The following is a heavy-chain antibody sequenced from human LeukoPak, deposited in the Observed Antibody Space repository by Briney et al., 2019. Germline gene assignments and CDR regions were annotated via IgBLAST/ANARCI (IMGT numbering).Heavy chain of an antibody. V-gene: IGHV1-2*02. Sequence: ASVKVSCKASGYTFTAYYLHWVRQAPGQGLEWMGWINPNTSGTNYARKFQGRVTMTRDTSINSAYMELSSLRSDDTAVYFCAREGNYYFDYWGQGTLVTVSS. CDR2: INPNTSGT. D-gene: IGHD1-7*01. CDR3: AREGNYYFDY. CDR1: GYTFTAYY. J-gene: IGHJ4*02.